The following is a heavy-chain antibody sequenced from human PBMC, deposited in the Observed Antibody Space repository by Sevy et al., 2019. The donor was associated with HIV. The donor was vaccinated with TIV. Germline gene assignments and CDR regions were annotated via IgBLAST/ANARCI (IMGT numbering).Heavy chain of an antibody. CDR1: GFTFSDYH. V-gene: IGHV3-11*01. Sequence: GGSLRLSCAASGFTFSDYHMSWIRQAPGKGLEWVSYISSSSSTIYYADSAKGRFTISRDNAKNSLYLQMNSLRAEDTAVYYCERAGKQLEKRYYYCGIDVWGQGTTVTVSS. D-gene: IGHD6-13*01. J-gene: IGHJ6*02. CDR3: ERAGKQLEKRYYYCGIDV. CDR2: ISSSSSTI.